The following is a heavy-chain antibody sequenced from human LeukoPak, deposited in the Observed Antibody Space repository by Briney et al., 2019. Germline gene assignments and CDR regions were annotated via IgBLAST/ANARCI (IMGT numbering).Heavy chain of an antibody. D-gene: IGHD3-22*01. Sequence: PSETLSLTCAVYGGSFSGYDWSWIRQPPGKGLEWIGKINHSGSTNYNPSLKSRVTISVDTSKNQLSLKLSSVTAADTAVYYCARGLTRLYYYDSSGYFDYWGQGTLVTVSS. CDR2: INHSGST. J-gene: IGHJ4*02. CDR1: GGSFSGYD. CDR3: ARGLTRLYYYDSSGYFDY. V-gene: IGHV4-34*01.